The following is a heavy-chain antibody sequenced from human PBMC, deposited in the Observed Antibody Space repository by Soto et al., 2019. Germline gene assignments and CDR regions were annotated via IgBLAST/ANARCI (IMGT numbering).Heavy chain of an antibody. D-gene: IGHD3-10*01. V-gene: IGHV4-31*03. CDR3: AREGGYYGSGTLNWFDP. Sequence: QVQLPESGPGLVKPSQPLSLTCTVSGGSLSSGGYYWSWIRQDPGKGLEWIGYIDYSGSTYSNPSLKSRVTISVDTSKNQFSRKLSSVTAADTAVYYCAREGGYYGSGTLNWFDPWGQGTLVTVSS. CDR2: IDYSGST. CDR1: GGSLSSGGYY. J-gene: IGHJ5*02.